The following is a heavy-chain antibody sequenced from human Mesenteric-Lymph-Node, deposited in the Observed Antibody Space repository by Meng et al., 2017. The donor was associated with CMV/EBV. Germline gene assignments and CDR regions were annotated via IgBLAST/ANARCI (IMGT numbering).Heavy chain of an antibody. CDR3: ARLGAASFDY. J-gene: IGHJ4*02. V-gene: IGHV4-59*02. CDR1: GGSVGSYY. CDR2: IYYTGDT. Sequence: GSLRLSCSVSGGSVGSYYWSWIRQPPGKGLEWIGYIYYTGDTNYNPSLKSRVTILTDRSKNQFSLNLTSVTAADSAFYYCARLGAASFDYWGQGILVTVSS. D-gene: IGHD3-16*01.